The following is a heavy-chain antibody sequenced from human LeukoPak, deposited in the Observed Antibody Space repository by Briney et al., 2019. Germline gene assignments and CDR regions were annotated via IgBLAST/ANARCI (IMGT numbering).Heavy chain of an antibody. CDR3: ASNWSDFDY. V-gene: IGHV4-30-2*05. D-gene: IGHD1-1*01. Sequence: SETLSLTCTVSGGSISSGGYYWSWIRQPPGKGLEWTGYIYHSGSTYYNPSLKTRLTISLDTSKNQFSLKLSSVTAADTAVYYCASNWSDFDYWGQGILVTVSS. J-gene: IGHJ4*02. CDR2: IYHSGST. CDR1: GGSISSGGYY.